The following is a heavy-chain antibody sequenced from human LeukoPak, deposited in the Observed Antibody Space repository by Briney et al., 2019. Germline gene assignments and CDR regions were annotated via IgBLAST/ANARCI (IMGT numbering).Heavy chain of an antibody. Sequence: GGSLRLSCAASGFTFSSSAMSWVRQAPGKGLVWVSRIDSDGSNTIYADSVKGRFTISRDNAKNTLNLQMNSLRAEDTAVYYCAIGGGPFDYGGQGTLVTVSS. D-gene: IGHD2-15*01. V-gene: IGHV3-74*01. J-gene: IGHJ4*02. CDR3: AIGGGPFDY. CDR1: GFTFSSSA. CDR2: IDSDGSNT.